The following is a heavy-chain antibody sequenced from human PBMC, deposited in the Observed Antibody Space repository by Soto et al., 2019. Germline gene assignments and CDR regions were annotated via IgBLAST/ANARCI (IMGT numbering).Heavy chain of an antibody. D-gene: IGHD3-10*01. CDR1: GFVFNMYW. J-gene: IGHJ4*02. V-gene: IGHV3-74*01. CDR2: INDDGTRT. Sequence: GGSLRLSCAASGFVFNMYWMHWVRQVPGEGPEWVTRINDDGTRTDYADSAKGRFTISRDNAKDILYLQMNALRVDDTAGYYCIRGPRPSSVGTGAFWGQGTLVTVSS. CDR3: IRGPRPSSVGTGAF.